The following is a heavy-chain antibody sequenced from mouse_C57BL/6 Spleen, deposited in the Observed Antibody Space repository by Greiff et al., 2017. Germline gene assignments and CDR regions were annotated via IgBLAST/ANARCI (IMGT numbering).Heavy chain of an antibody. J-gene: IGHJ2*01. V-gene: IGHV14-3*01. CDR2: IDPANGNT. CDR1: GFNIKNTY. CDR3: ARGFYGSSESLDY. D-gene: IGHD1-1*01. Sequence: EVQLQQSVAELVRPGASVKLSCTASGFNIKNTYMHWVKQRPEQGLEWIGRIDPANGNTKYAPKFQGQATITADTSSNTAYLQLSSLTSEDTAIYYCARGFYGSSESLDYWGQGTTLTVSS.